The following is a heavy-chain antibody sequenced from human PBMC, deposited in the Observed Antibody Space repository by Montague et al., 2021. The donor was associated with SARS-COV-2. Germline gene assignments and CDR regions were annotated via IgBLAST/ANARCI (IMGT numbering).Heavy chain of an antibody. Sequence: SETLSLTCAVYGGSFSGYYWSWIRQPPGRGLEWIGETNDSGRTNYNPSLKGRVTISVDTSQNQFSLRLSSVTAAETAVSYCARGYCSGSGCYYYYGMDVWGQGTTVTVSS. D-gene: IGHD2-15*01. V-gene: IGHV4-34*01. CDR3: ARGYCSGSGCYYYYGMDV. CDR2: TNDSGRT. CDR1: GGSFSGYY. J-gene: IGHJ6*02.